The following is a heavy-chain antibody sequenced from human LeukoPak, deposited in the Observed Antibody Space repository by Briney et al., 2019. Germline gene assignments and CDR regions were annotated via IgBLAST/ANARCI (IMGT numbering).Heavy chain of an antibody. J-gene: IGHJ4*02. CDR1: GASISNSTYY. D-gene: IGHD2-15*01. Sequence: SETLSLTCNVSGASISNSTYYWGWIRQPPGKGLEWIGSIYYSGSTYCKPSLKSRLTISVDTSKNQFSVNLSSVTAADTAVYYCARERVVVAALDYWGQGTLVTVSS. CDR2: IYYSGST. CDR3: ARERVVVAALDY. V-gene: IGHV4-39*07.